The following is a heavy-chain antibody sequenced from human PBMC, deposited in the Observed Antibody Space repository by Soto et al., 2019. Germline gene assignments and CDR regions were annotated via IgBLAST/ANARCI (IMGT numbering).Heavy chain of an antibody. V-gene: IGHV3-48*02. CDR3: ARGVIAAAGAADFDY. D-gene: IGHD6-13*01. J-gene: IGHJ4*02. CDR1: GFTFSSYS. Sequence: PGGSLRLSCAASGFTFSSYSMNWVRQAPGKGLEWVSYISSSSSTIYYADSVKGRFTISRDNAKNSLYLQMNSLRDEDTAVYYCARGVIAAAGAADFDYWGQGTLVTVSS. CDR2: ISSSSSTI.